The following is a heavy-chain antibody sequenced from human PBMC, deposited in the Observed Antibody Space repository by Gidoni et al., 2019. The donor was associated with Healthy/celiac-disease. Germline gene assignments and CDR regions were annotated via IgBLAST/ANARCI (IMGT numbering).Heavy chain of an antibody. CDR3: ARDGRAAAVPDGMDV. CDR2: IWYDGSNK. CDR1: GFTFSSYG. D-gene: IGHD6-13*01. Sequence: QVQLVESGGGVVQPGRSLRLSCAASGFTFSSYGMHWVRQAPGKGLEWVEGIWYDGSNKYYADAVKGRFTISRDNSKNTLYLQMNSLRAEDTAVYYWARDGRAAAVPDGMDVWGQGTTVTVSS. J-gene: IGHJ6*02. V-gene: IGHV3-33*01.